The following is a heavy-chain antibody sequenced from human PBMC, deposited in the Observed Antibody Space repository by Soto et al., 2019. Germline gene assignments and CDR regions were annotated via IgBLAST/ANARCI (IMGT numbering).Heavy chain of an antibody. V-gene: IGHV2-5*02. Sequence: QITLKESGPPLVKPTQTLTLTCTFSGFSLNTRGVGVGWTRQPPGKALEWLALIYWDDDKRYSPSLKSRLTITKDTSKNQVVLTITNMDPVDTATYYCAHCLYLWTFAHSGQVTLVTVSS. D-gene: IGHD3-3*01. CDR3: AHCLYLWTFAH. J-gene: IGHJ4*02. CDR2: IYWDDDK. CDR1: GFSLNTRGVG.